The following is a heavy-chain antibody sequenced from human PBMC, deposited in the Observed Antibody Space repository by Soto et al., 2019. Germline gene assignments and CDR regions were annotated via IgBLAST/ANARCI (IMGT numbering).Heavy chain of an antibody. CDR1: GYTFTSYG. Sequence: QVPLVQSGAEVKKPGASVKVSCKASGYTFTSYGISWVRPAPGQGLEWMGWISAYNGNTNYAQILQGRVTMTTDTPTSTAYIELRTLRSDDTAVYYCARKIPPADYWGKGTLITVSS. CDR3: ARKIPPADY. CDR2: ISAYNGNT. V-gene: IGHV1-18*01. J-gene: IGHJ4*02.